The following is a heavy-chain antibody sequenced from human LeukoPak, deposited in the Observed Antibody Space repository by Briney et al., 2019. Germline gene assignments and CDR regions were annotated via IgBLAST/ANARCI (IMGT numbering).Heavy chain of an antibody. Sequence: GASVKVSCKASGYTLTSYGLSWVRQAPRQGLEWMGWISAYNGNTNYAQKLQGRVTMTTDTSTSTAYMELRRLRSDDTAVYYCARDITGSPLVYYYYYYGMDVWGEGTTVTVSS. CDR1: GYTLTSYG. J-gene: IGHJ6*04. CDR2: ISAYNGNT. D-gene: IGHD1-20*01. V-gene: IGHV1-18*01. CDR3: ARDITGSPLVYYYYYYGMDV.